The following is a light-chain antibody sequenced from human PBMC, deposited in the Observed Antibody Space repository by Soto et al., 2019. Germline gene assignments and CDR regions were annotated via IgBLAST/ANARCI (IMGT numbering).Light chain of an antibody. CDR3: ATWDDSLNVV. J-gene: IGLJ2*01. V-gene: IGLV1-44*01. CDR1: TSNIGTNT. CDR2: SND. Sequence: QSVLTQSPSASGTPGQRVSISCSGSTSNIGTNTVSWYQHVPGTAPKLLIYSNDQRPSAVPCRLSGSKSGTSASLAISGLLSEDEADYYCATWDDSLNVVFGGGTKLAVL.